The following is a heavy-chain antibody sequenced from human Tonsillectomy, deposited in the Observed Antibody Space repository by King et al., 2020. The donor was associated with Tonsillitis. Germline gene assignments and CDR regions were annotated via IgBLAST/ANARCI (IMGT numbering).Heavy chain of an antibody. J-gene: IGHJ6*02. V-gene: IGHV3-53*01. CDR1: GFTVSSNY. D-gene: IGHD3-10*01. CDR2: IYSGGST. Sequence: VQLVESGGGLIQPGGSLRLSCAASGFTVSSNYMSWVRQAPGKGLEWVSVIYSGGSTYYADSVKGRFTISRDNSKNTLYLQLNSLRAEDTAVYYCARDMVRGSDYGMEVWGQGTTVTVSS. CDR3: ARDMVRGSDYGMEV.